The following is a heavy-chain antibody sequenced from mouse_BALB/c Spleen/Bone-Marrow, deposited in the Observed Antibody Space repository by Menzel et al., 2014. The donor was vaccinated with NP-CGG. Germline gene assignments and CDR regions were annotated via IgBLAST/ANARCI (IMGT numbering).Heavy chain of an antibody. Sequence: QVQLQQSGAELMKPGASVKISCKATGYTFSSYWIEWVKQRPGHGLEWIGEILPGSGSIKYNEKFKGKATFTADTSSNTAYMQHSSLTSEDSAVYYCASRYDTMDYWVKEPQSPFPQ. V-gene: IGHV1-9*01. CDR3: ASRYDTMDY. J-gene: IGHJ4*01. CDR1: GYTFSSYW. CDR2: ILPGSGSI.